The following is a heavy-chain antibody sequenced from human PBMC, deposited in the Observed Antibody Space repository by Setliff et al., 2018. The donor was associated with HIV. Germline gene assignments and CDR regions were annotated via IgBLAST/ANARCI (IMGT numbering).Heavy chain of an antibody. CDR2: IYHSGNT. J-gene: IGHJ5*02. CDR3: ARDAPTVYANGWFDP. V-gene: IGHV4-38-2*02. Sequence: PSETLSLTCTVSGDSISSGFYWGWIRQPPGKGLEWIASIYHSGNTYYMPSLQSRVTISVDMSKNQFSLKLSSVTAADTAVYYCARDAPTVYANGWFDPWGQGTLVTVSS. D-gene: IGHD2-8*01. CDR1: GDSISSGFY.